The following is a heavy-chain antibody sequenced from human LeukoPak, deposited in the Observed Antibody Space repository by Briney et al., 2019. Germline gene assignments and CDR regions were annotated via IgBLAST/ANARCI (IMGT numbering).Heavy chain of an antibody. CDR1: RFTFSSYS. D-gene: IGHD3-10*01. Sequence: PGGSLRLSCAASRFTFSSYSMNWVRQAPGKGLEWVSSISSSGSYIYHADSVKGRFTISRDNAKNSLYLQMNSLRAEDTAVYYCARVVVGFGEFNYYYYMDVWGKGTTVTISS. V-gene: IGHV3-21*01. J-gene: IGHJ6*03. CDR2: ISSSGSYI. CDR3: ARVVVGFGEFNYYYYMDV.